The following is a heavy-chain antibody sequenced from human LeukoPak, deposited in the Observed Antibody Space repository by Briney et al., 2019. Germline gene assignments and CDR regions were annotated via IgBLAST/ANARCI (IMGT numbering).Heavy chain of an antibody. CDR3: ARRRDGGLYNI. J-gene: IGHJ3*02. Sequence: SETLSLTCSVSGGSISSSNYYWGWVRQPPGKGLEWIGSIYYSGSTYYSPSLKSRVTISVDTSKNQFSLKLSSVTATDTAVYHCARRRDGGLYNIWGQGTMVTVSS. D-gene: IGHD3-10*01. CDR2: IYYSGST. V-gene: IGHV4-39*01. CDR1: GGSISSSNYY.